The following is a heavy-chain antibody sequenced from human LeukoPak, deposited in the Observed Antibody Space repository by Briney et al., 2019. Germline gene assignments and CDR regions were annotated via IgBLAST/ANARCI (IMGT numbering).Heavy chain of an antibody. CDR1: GYTFTSYG. J-gene: IGHJ3*02. CDR2: ISAYNGNT. CDR3: ARRYFDWSPDAFDI. D-gene: IGHD3-9*01. V-gene: IGHV1-18*01. Sequence: ASVKVSCKASGYTFTSYGISWVRQAPGQGPEWMGWISAYNGNTNYAQKLQGRVTMTTDTSTSTAYMELRSLRSDDTAVYYCARRYFDWSPDAFDIWGQGTMVTVSS.